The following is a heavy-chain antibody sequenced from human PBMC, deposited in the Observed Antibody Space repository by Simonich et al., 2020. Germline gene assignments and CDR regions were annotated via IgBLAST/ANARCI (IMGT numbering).Heavy chain of an antibody. Sequence: QVQLQESGPDLVKPSEPLSLTSTVPVGSISSYYGNWIRHPPGKGLEWIGYIYYSGRTNYNPSLKSRVTISVDTSKNQFSLKLSSVTAADTAVYYCARGGLYFDYWGQGTLVTVSS. CDR3: ARGGLYFDY. D-gene: IGHD2-15*01. J-gene: IGHJ4*02. CDR2: IYYSGRT. CDR1: VGSISSYY. V-gene: IGHV4-59*01.